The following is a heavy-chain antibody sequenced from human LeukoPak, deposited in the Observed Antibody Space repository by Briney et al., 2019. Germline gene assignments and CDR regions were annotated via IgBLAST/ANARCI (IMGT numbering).Heavy chain of an antibody. CDR3: AKFEVFYSPARPDAFDI. V-gene: IGHV3-7*03. CDR1: GFTFNRVW. CDR2: INQYGSEK. D-gene: IGHD6-6*01. Sequence: QTGGSLRLSCAASGFTFNRVWMTWVRQAPGKGLEWVANINQYGSEKNYVDSVKGRFTISRDNSKNTLYLQMNSLRAEDTAVYYCAKFEVFYSPARPDAFDIWGQGTMVTVSS. J-gene: IGHJ3*02.